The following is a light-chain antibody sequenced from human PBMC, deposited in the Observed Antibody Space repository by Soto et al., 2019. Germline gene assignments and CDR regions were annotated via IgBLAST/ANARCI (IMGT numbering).Light chain of an antibody. V-gene: IGKV1-33*01. J-gene: IGKJ2*01. Sequence: DIPMTQSPSSLSASVGDRVTITCQASQDIGHYLNWYQQKAGKAPKLLIYDVSNLETGVPSRFSGGGSGTSFTFTISSLQLEDVATYFCQQYERFYTFGQGTKLEI. CDR3: QQYERFYT. CDR1: QDIGHY. CDR2: DVS.